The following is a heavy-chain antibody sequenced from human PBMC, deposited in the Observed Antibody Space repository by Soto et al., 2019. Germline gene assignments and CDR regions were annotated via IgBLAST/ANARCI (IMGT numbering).Heavy chain of an antibody. CDR2: IYHSGST. Sequence: PSETLSLTCAVSGGSISSGGYSWSWIRQPPGKGLEWIGYIYHSGSTYYNPSLKSRVTISVDRSKNQFSLKLSSVTAADTAVYYCARSKMATPDYWGQGTLVTVSS. J-gene: IGHJ4*02. D-gene: IGHD5-12*01. V-gene: IGHV4-30-2*01. CDR1: GGSISSGGYS. CDR3: ARSKMATPDY.